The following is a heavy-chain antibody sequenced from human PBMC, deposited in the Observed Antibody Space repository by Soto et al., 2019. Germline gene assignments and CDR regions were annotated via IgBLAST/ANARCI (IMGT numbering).Heavy chain of an antibody. D-gene: IGHD6-13*01. CDR3: AKDFQGAAGDDAFDI. Sequence: LRLSCAASGFTFDDYAMHWVRQAPGKGLEWVSGISWNSGSIGYADSVKGRFTISRDNAKNSLYLQMNSLRAEDTALYYCAKDFQGAAGDDAFDIWGQGTMVTVSS. V-gene: IGHV3-9*01. CDR2: ISWNSGSI. J-gene: IGHJ3*02. CDR1: GFTFDDYA.